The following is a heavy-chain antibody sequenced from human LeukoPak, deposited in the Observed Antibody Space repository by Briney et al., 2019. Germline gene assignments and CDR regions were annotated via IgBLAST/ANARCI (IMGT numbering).Heavy chain of an antibody. Sequence: ASVKVSCKVSGYTLTELSMHWVRQAPGQGLEWMGWINPNSGGTNYAQKFQGRVTMTRDTSISTAYMELRRLRSDDTAVYYCAREGRVDSAVVLFDYWGQGTLVTVSS. CDR1: GYTLTELS. V-gene: IGHV1-2*02. J-gene: IGHJ4*02. CDR2: INPNSGGT. D-gene: IGHD5-18*01. CDR3: AREGRVDSAVVLFDY.